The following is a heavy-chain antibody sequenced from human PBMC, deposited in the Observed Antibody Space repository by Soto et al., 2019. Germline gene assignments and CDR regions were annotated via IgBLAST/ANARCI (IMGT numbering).Heavy chain of an antibody. J-gene: IGHJ4*02. D-gene: IGHD3-22*01. CDR3: ARGGGIVVVITS. Sequence: EVQLLESGGGLVQPGGSLRLSCAASGFTFSSYAMSWVRQAPGKGLEWVSAISGSGGSTYYADSVKGRFTISRDNSKNTLYLQMNSLRAEDKAVYYCARGGGIVVVITSWGQGTLVTVSS. CDR1: GFTFSSYA. CDR2: ISGSGGST. V-gene: IGHV3-23*01.